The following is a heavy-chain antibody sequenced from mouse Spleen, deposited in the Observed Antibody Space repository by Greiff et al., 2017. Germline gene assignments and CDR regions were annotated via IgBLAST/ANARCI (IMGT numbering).Heavy chain of an antibody. CDR2: IRSKSSNYAT. CDR1: GFTFNTYA. CDR3: VRDTGLETWFAY. J-gene: IGHJ3*01. V-gene: IGHV10-3*01. Sequence: GGGLVQPKGSLKLSCATSGFTFNTYAMHWVRQPPGKGLEWVARIRSKSSNYATYYADSVKDRFTISRDDSQSMLYLQMNNLKTEDTAMYYCVRDTGLETWFAYWGQGTLVTVSA. D-gene: IGHD1-1*01.